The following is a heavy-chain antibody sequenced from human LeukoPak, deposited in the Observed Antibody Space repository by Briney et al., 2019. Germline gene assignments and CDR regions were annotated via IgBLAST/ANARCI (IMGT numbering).Heavy chain of an antibody. CDR1: GGSLSPYY. CDR3: AGRYNWNDEGWFDP. CDR2: IHHSGST. V-gene: IGHV4-59*01. D-gene: IGHD1-1*01. J-gene: IGHJ5*02. Sequence: SETLSLTCTVSGGSLSPYYWSWIRQPPGKGLEWIGYIHHSGSTNYNPSLKSRVTISVDTSKNQFSLKLSSVTAADTAVYYCAGRYNWNDEGWFDPWGQGTLVTVSS.